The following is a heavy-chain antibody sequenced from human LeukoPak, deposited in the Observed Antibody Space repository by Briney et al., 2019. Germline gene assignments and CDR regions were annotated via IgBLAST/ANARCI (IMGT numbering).Heavy chain of an antibody. D-gene: IGHD3-10*02. CDR3: AELGITMIGGV. CDR2: INHSGST. CDR1: GGSFSGYY. V-gene: IGHV4-34*01. J-gene: IGHJ6*04. Sequence: SETLSLTCAVYGGSFSGYYWSWIRQPPGKGLEWIGEINHSGSTNYNPSLKSRVTISVDTSKNQSSLKLSSVTAADTAVYYCAELGITMIGGVWGKGTTVTISS.